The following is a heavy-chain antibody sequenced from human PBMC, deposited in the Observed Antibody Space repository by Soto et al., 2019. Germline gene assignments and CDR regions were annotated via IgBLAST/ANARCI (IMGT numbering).Heavy chain of an antibody. Sequence: GASVKVSCKASGYTFTSYDINWVRQATGQGLEWMGWMNPNSGNTGYAQKFQGRVTMTRNTSISTAYMELSSLRSEDTAVYYCASLRWGSSSSFYYMDVWGKGTTVTSP. J-gene: IGHJ6*03. D-gene: IGHD6-6*01. CDR1: GYTFTSYD. V-gene: IGHV1-8*01. CDR3: ASLRWGSSSSFYYMDV. CDR2: MNPNSGNT.